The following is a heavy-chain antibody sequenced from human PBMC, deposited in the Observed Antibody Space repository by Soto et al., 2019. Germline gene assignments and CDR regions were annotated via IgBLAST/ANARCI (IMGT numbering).Heavy chain of an antibody. Sequence: EVQLLESGGGLVQPGGSLRLSCAASGFTFSNYAMSWVRQAPGKGLEWVSTISGSGGRTYYADSVQGGFTISRDKSQSTLYVQMNSLRAEDTAIYYCAKGCITTSCSSSRWFDPWGQGTLVTVSS. CDR2: ISGSGGRT. D-gene: IGHD2-2*01. V-gene: IGHV3-23*01. CDR1: GFTFSNYA. CDR3: AKGCITTSCSSSRWFDP. J-gene: IGHJ5*02.